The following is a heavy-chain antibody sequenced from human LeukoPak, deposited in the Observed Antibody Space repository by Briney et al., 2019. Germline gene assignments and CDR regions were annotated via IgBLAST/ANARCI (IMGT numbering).Heavy chain of an antibody. V-gene: IGHV3-21*01. D-gene: IGHD4-17*01. CDR3: ARGLYYGDSQLYFDL. CDR1: GFTFSSYS. CDR2: ISSSSYI. J-gene: IGHJ2*01. Sequence: GGSLRLSCAASGFTFSSYSMNWVRQAPGKGLEWVSSISSSSYIYYADSVKGRFTISRDNAKNSLYLQMNSLRAEDTAVYYCARGLYYGDSQLYFDLWGRGTLVTVSS.